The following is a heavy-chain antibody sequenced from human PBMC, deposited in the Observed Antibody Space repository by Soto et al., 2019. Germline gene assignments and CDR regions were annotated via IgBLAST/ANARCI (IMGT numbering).Heavy chain of an antibody. CDR2: IYYSGST. J-gene: IGHJ6*02. V-gene: IGHV4-59*01. Sequence: SETLSLTCTVSGGSISSYYWSWIRRPPGKGLEWIGYIYYSGSTNYNPSLKSRVTISVDTSKNQFSLKLSSVTAADTAVYYCARGRILYYYGMDVWGQGXTVTVSS. CDR3: ARGRILYYYGMDV. D-gene: IGHD2-15*01. CDR1: GGSISSYY.